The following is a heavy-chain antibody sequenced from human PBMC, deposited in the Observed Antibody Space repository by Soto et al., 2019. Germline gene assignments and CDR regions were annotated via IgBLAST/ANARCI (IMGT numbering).Heavy chain of an antibody. J-gene: IGHJ4*02. CDR3: ATDLDFWSGYYTNRPDY. CDR2: ISGSGGST. D-gene: IGHD3-3*01. V-gene: IGHV3-23*01. Sequence: TGGSLRLSFAASGFSFSRYAMSWVRQAPGKGLEWVSAISGSGGSTYYADSVKGWFTITRDNSKNTLYLQMNSLRAEDTAVYYCATDLDFWSGYYTNRPDYWGQGTLVTVSS. CDR1: GFSFSRYA.